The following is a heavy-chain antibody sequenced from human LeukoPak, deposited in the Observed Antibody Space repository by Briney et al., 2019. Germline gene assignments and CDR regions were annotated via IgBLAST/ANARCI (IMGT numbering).Heavy chain of an antibody. D-gene: IGHD2-15*01. CDR1: GYTFTGYY. CDR3: ARDLVVVVAATRMAYYYYGMDV. Sequence: ASVKVSCKASGYTFTGYYMHWVRQAPGQVLEWMGWINPNSGGTNYAQKFQGRVTMTRDTSISTAYMELSRLRSDDTAVYYCARDLVVVVAATRMAYYYYGMDVWGQGTTVTVSS. V-gene: IGHV1-2*02. J-gene: IGHJ6*02. CDR2: INPNSGGT.